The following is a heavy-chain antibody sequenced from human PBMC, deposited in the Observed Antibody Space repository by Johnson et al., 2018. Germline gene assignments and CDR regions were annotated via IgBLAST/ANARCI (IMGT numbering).Heavy chain of an antibody. V-gene: IGHV3-30*18. Sequence: QVQLVQSGGGVVQPGRSLRLSCAASGFTFSSSGTHWVRQAPGKGLEWVAVISYDGSTKYYADSVKGRFTISRDTSKNTLYLQMNSLRAEDTAGYYCAKSHRSSEVDSSYYMDVGCKGTTVTVSS. CDR2: ISYDGSTK. D-gene: IGHD6-6*01. J-gene: IGHJ6*03. CDR3: AKSHRSSEVDSSYYMDV. CDR1: GFTFSSSG.